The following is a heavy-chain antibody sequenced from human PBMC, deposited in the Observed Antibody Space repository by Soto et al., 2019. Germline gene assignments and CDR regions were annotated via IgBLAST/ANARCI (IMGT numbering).Heavy chain of an antibody. J-gene: IGHJ4*02. CDR3: ARGPESRSTAYFDY. Sequence: QVQLVQSGGEVKKPGASVKVSCKASGYTFTVYGITWVRQAPGQGLEAMGWISAYTGNTNYAQKVQGRVTMSTDTSTSTAYLELRSLRSDDTAVYYCARGPESRSTAYFDYWGQGTLVTVSS. CDR1: GYTFTVYG. CDR2: ISAYTGNT. D-gene: IGHD1-26*01. V-gene: IGHV1-18*01.